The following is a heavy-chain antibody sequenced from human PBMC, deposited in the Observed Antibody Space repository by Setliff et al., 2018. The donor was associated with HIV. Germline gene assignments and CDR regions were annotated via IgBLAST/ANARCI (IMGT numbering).Heavy chain of an antibody. CDR1: GGSISSSRYY. CDR3: ARTGDGYNFDY. V-gene: IGHV4-39*01. D-gene: IGHD5-12*01. J-gene: IGHJ4*02. Sequence: SETLSLTCNVSGGSISSSRYYWGWIRQPPGKGLEWIGSIYYSGSTYYNPSLKSRVTISVDTSKNQFSLNLSSVTAADTAVYYCARTGDGYNFDYWGQGTLVTVSS. CDR2: IYYSGST.